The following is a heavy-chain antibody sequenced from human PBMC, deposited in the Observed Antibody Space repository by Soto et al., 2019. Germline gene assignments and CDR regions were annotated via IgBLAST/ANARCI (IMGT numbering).Heavy chain of an antibody. Sequence: EVQLLESGGGLVQRGGSLRLSCAASGFTFSNYAMSWVRQAPGKGLEWVSLISDSGGSTYYAGSVKGRFTISRDNSKNTLYLQMNSLRAEDTAVQYCAKCPAWGVGCERLDYWGQGALVTVTS. CDR1: GFTFSNYA. D-gene: IGHD6-19*01. J-gene: IGHJ4*02. CDR2: ISDSGGST. CDR3: AKCPAWGVGCERLDY. V-gene: IGHV3-23*01.